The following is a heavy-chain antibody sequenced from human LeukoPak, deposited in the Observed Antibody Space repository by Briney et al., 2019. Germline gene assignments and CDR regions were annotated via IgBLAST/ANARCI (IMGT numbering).Heavy chain of an antibody. CDR1: GFTFSSYG. V-gene: IGHV3-23*01. CDR2: ISGSGGST. D-gene: IGHD3-22*01. Sequence: PGGSLRLSCAASGFTFSSYGMSWVRQAPGKGLEWVSAISGSGGSTYYADSVKGRFTISRDNSKNTLYLQMNSLRAEDTAVYYCAKKGKLGYDSSGYPSTSDAFDIWGQGTMVTVSS. J-gene: IGHJ3*02. CDR3: AKKGKLGYDSSGYPSTSDAFDI.